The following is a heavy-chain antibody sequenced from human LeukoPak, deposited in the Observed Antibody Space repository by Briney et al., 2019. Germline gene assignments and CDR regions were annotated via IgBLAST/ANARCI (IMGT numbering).Heavy chain of an antibody. J-gene: IGHJ4*02. CDR2: IKQDGSEK. D-gene: IGHD6-19*01. V-gene: IGHV3-7*01. CDR1: GFSFSSYW. Sequence: GGSLRLSCAASGFSFSSYWMSWVRQAPGKGLEWVANIKQDGSEKYYVDAVKGRFTISRDNAKTALFLQMNSLRAEDTAVYSCARDRGRYSSGYDWGQGTLVTVSS. CDR3: ARDRGRYSSGYD.